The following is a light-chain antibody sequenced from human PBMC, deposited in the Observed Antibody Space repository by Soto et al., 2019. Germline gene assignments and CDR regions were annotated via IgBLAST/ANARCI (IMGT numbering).Light chain of an antibody. CDR1: QSVNSAH. CDR2: GAS. Sequence: EIVLTQSPGTLSLSPGERATLSCRASQSVNSAHFAWYHQKPGQAPRLLIYGASSRATGIPDRFSGSGSGTDFTLTIYRLEPEDFAVYYCQQYDRSPYTFGQGTKLEIK. CDR3: QQYDRSPYT. J-gene: IGKJ2*01. V-gene: IGKV3-20*01.